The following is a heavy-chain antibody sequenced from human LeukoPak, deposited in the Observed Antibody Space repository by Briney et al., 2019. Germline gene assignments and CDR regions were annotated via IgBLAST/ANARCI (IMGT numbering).Heavy chain of an antibody. J-gene: IGHJ3*02. CDR1: GGSISSSSYY. Sequence: SETLSLTCTVSGGSISSSSYYWGWIRQPPGKGLEWIGSIYYSGSTYYNPSLKSRVTISVDTSKNQFSLKLSSVTAADTAVYYCARDDILDAFDIWGLGTMVTVSS. V-gene: IGHV4-39*07. D-gene: IGHD1-26*01. CDR2: IYYSGST. CDR3: ARDDILDAFDI.